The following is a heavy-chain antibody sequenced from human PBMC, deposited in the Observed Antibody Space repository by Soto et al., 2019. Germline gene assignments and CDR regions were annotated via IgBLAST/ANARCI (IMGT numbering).Heavy chain of an antibody. V-gene: IGHV5-10-1*01. CDR2: IDPSDSYT. J-gene: IGHJ6*02. D-gene: IGHD6-13*01. CDR1: GYSFTSYW. CDR3: ARQGSSSWRYYYGMDV. Sequence: GESLQISCKGSGYSFTSYWISWVRQMPGKGLEWMGRIDPSDSYTNYSPSFQGHVTISADKSISTAYLQWSSLKASDTAMYYCARQGSSSWRYYYGMDVWGQGTTVTVSS.